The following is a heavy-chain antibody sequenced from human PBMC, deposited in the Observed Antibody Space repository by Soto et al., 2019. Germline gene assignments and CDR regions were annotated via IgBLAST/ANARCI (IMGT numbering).Heavy chain of an antibody. V-gene: IGHV4-30-2*01. CDR2: IYHSGST. CDR3: ARAHYGDYGYGMDV. CDR1: GGSISSGGYS. Sequence: QLQLQESGSGLVKPSQTLSLTCAVSGGSISSGGYSWSWIRQPPGKGLEWIGYIYHSGSTYYNPSLKMRVTMSVDRPKNQFSLQLSSVTAADTAVYYCARAHYGDYGYGMDVWGQGTTVTVSS. D-gene: IGHD4-17*01. J-gene: IGHJ6*02.